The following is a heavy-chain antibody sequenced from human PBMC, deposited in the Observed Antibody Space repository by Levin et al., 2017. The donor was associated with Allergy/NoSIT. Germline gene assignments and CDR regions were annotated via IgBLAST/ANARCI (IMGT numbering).Heavy chain of an antibody. D-gene: IGHD3-10*01. V-gene: IGHV3-48*01. J-gene: IGHJ4*02. CDR2: ISSSSSTM. CDR3: ARGGGRGDFDY. CDR1: GFTFSSYS. Sequence: GESLKISCAASGFTFSSYSMHWVRQAPGKGLEWVSNISSSSSTMYYADSVKGRFTVSRDSAKNSLYLQMNSLRAEDTAVYYCARGGGRGDFDYWGQGTLVTVSS.